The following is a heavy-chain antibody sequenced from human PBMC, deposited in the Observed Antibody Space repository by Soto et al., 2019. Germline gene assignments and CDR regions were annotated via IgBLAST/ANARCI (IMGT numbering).Heavy chain of an antibody. J-gene: IGHJ4*02. Sequence: SETLSLTCTVSGGSISSGGYYWSWIRQHPGKGLEWIGYIYYSGSTYYNPSLKSRVTISVDTSKNQFSLKLSSVTAADTAVYYCARGLLQQQLTPNDYCGQGTLVTVSS. CDR2: IYYSGST. CDR3: ARGLLQQQLTPNDY. V-gene: IGHV4-31*03. D-gene: IGHD6-13*01. CDR1: GGSISSGGYY.